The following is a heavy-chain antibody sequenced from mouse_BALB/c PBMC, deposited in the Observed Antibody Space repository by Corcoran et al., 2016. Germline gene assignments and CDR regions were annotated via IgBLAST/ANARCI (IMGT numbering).Heavy chain of an antibody. Sequence: EVQLQQAGAELVKPGASVKWSCTACGFNIKDTYMHWVRQRPEQALGGRGRIDPANGNTKYDPTFQGKATITADTSSNTAYLQLSSLASEYTAVYYRARRSMDYGGQGTSVTVSS. CDR3: ARRSMDY. J-gene: IGHJ4*01. CDR2: IDPANGNT. CDR1: GFNIKDTY. V-gene: IGHV14-3*02.